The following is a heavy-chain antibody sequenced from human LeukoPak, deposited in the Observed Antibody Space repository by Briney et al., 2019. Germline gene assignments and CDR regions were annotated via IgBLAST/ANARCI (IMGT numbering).Heavy chain of an antibody. CDR1: GFTFSSYG. CDR2: IWYDGSNK. D-gene: IGHD3-16*01. J-gene: IGHJ4*02. CDR3: ASPRVEGFGTPQGGYYFDY. V-gene: IGHV3-30*19. Sequence: GGSLRLSCAASGFTFSSYGMHWVRQAPGKGLEWVAVIWYDGSNKYYADSVKGRFTISRDNSKNTLYLQMNSLRAEDTAVYYCASPRVEGFGTPQGGYYFDYWGQGTLVTVSS.